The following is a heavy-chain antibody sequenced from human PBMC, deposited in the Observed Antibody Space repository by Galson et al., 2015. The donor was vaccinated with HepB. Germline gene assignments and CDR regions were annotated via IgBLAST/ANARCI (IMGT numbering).Heavy chain of an antibody. D-gene: IGHD3-3*01. Sequence: SLRLSCAASGFTFSSYWMSWVRQAPGKGLEWVANIKQDGSEKYYVDSVKGRFTISRDNAKNSLYLQMNSLRAEDTAVYYCARVMFYDFWSGYYTGYYYYMDVWGKGTTVTVSS. V-gene: IGHV3-7*03. J-gene: IGHJ6*03. CDR1: GFTFSSYW. CDR3: ARVMFYDFWSGYYTGYYYYMDV. CDR2: IKQDGSEK.